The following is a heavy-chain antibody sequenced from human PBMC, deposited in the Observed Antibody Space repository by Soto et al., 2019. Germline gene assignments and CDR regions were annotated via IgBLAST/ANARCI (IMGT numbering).Heavy chain of an antibody. J-gene: IGHJ6*02. CDR3: ARERSSYSFYYGIRV. V-gene: IGHV3-23*01. CDR1: GFTFSDFA. Sequence: GGSLRLSCAASGFTFSDFAMSWVRQAPGKGLEWVAGLSGSGASTYYAESVRGRFSISRDNAKNQMFLQMSSLRVEDTAVYYCARERSSYSFYYGIRVWGQGTTVTVSS. D-gene: IGHD6-6*01. CDR2: LSGSGAST.